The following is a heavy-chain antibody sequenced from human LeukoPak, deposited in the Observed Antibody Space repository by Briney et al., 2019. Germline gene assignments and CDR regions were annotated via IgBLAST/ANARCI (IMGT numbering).Heavy chain of an antibody. CDR3: AREPAIMRLTDYYYYFDV. Sequence: PGGSLRLSCAASGFSVTRHYMHWVRQAPGKGLEWVSFIYRDGRSYPADSVEGRFSISRDDSKNTVFPQMNNLRVEDTAVYYCAREPAIMRLTDYYYYFDVWGKGTSVTVSS. D-gene: IGHD2-2*01. V-gene: IGHV3-53*01. CDR1: GFSVTRHY. J-gene: IGHJ6*03. CDR2: IYRDGRS.